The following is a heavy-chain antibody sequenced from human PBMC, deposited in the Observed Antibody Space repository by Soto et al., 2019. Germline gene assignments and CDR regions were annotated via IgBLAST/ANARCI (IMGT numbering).Heavy chain of an antibody. CDR2: IKQDGSEK. V-gene: IGHV3-7*05. D-gene: IGHD6-19*01. CDR1: GCTFSSYW. CDR3: AREEYSSGWDAFDI. Sequence: PGGSLRLSCAASGCTFSSYWMSWVRQAPGKGLEWVANIKQDGSEKYYVDSVKGRFTISRDNAKNSLYLQMNSLRAEDTAVYYCAREEYSSGWDAFDIWGQGTMVTVSS. J-gene: IGHJ3*02.